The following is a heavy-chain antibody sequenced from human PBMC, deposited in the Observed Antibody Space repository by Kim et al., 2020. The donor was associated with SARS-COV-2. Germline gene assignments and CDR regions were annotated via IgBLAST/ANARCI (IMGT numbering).Heavy chain of an antibody. D-gene: IGHD3-16*01. CDR3: VRDRMGGAFDM. Sequence: GGSLRLSCATSGFTFSAYDMNWVRQAPGKGLEWLSFITKSSTTIYYADSVEGRFTISRDNAKKSLFLQMNSLRDDDTALYYCVRDRMGGAFDMWGQGTMVTVSS. V-gene: IGHV3-48*02. J-gene: IGHJ3*02. CDR1: GFTFSAYD. CDR2: ITKSSTTI.